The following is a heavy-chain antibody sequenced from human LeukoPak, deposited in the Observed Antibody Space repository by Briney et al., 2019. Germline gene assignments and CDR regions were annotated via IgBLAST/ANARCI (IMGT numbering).Heavy chain of an antibody. D-gene: IGHD6-19*01. CDR1: GYTFTDYY. CDR2: MNPNSGGA. CDR3: ARPAVASYYYMDV. Sequence: ASVKVSCKASGYTFTDYYIHWVRQAPGQGLEWMGRMNPNSGGANYAQTFQDRVTMTRDTSTNTAYMELSRLRVDDTAVYYCARPAVASYYYMDVWNKGTTVTVSS. V-gene: IGHV1-2*06. J-gene: IGHJ6*03.